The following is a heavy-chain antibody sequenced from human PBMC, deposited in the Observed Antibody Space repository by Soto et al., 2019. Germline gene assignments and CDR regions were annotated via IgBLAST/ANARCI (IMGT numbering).Heavy chain of an antibody. V-gene: IGHV3-30*03. CDR2: ISYGGSNK. CDR3: APWFGAFDY. Sequence: QVQLVESGGGVVQPGRSLRLSCAASGFTFSSYGMHWVRQAPGKGLEWVAVISYGGSNKYYADSVKGRFTISRDNSKNPLYLQMDGQRAEDSAVYYCAPWFGAFDYWGQGTLVTVSS. CDR1: GFTFSSYG. J-gene: IGHJ4*02. D-gene: IGHD3-10*01.